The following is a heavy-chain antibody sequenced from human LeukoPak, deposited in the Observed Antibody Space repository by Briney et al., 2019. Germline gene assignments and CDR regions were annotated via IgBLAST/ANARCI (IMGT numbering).Heavy chain of an antibody. D-gene: IGHD2-21*02. Sequence: GGSLRLSCAASGFTVSSSYMSWVRQAPGKGLEWVSVIYSGGTTHYADSVKGRFTISRDNSKNTLYLQMNSLRAEDTAVYYCARVEHIVVVTAIRAVAFDIWGQGTMVTVSS. V-gene: IGHV3-53*05. CDR1: GFTVSSSY. CDR3: ARVEHIVVVTAIRAVAFDI. CDR2: IYSGGTT. J-gene: IGHJ3*02.